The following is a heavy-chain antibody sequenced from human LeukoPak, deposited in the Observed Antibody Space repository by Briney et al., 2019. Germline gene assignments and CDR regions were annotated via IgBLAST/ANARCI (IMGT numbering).Heavy chain of an antibody. J-gene: IGHJ4*02. D-gene: IGHD6-19*01. V-gene: IGHV1-18*01. CDR2: ISAYNGNT. Sequence: ASVKVSCKASGYTFTSYGISWVRQAPGQGLEWMGWISAYNGNTNYAQKLQGRVTMTTDTPTSTAYMELRSLRSDDTAVYYCAREEVRRAVAGYFDYWGQGTLVTVSP. CDR3: AREEVRRAVAGYFDY. CDR1: GYTFTSYG.